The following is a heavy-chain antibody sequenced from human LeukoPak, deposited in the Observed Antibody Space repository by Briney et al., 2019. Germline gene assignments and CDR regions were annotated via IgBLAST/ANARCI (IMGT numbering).Heavy chain of an antibody. D-gene: IGHD4-17*01. Sequence: SGGSLRLSCAASGFTFTNYNMNWVRQAPGKGLEWISYISGGSGTIYYADSVRGRFTVSRDNAKDSLWLQMDSPRVEDTAVYFCARLYGDWFDPWGPGTLVTVSS. CDR3: ARLYGDWFDP. CDR1: GFTFTNYN. V-gene: IGHV3-48*01. J-gene: IGHJ5*02. CDR2: ISGGSGTI.